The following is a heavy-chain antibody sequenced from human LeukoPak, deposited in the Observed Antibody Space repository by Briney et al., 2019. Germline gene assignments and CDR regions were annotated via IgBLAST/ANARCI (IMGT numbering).Heavy chain of an antibody. Sequence: GRSLRLSCAASGFTFSSYGMHWVRQAPGKGLEWVAVIWYDGSNKYYADSVKGRFTISRDNSKNTLYLQMNSLRAEDTAVYYCAKEKVDYYGSGNAFDIWGQGTMVTVSS. CDR2: IWYDGSNK. CDR3: AKEKVDYYGSGNAFDI. CDR1: GFTFSSYG. D-gene: IGHD3-10*01. V-gene: IGHV3-33*06. J-gene: IGHJ3*02.